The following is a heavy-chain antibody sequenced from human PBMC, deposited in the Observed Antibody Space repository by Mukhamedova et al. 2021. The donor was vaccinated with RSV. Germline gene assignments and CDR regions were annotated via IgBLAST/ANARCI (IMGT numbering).Heavy chain of an antibody. CDR2: IYPGDSDT. J-gene: IGHJ4*01. D-gene: IGHD5-18*01. CDR3: ARPVETAIDY. Sequence: EWMGIIYPGDSDTRYSPSFQGQVTISADKSISTAYLQWSSLKASDTAMYYCARPVETAIDYWGHGTLVTVSS. V-gene: IGHV5-51*01.